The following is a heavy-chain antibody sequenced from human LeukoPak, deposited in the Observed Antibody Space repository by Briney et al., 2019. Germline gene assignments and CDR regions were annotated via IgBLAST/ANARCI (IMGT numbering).Heavy chain of an antibody. D-gene: IGHD3-22*01. CDR2: IYYSGST. CDR3: ARSYYYDSSGYLTDY. Sequence: SETLSLTCTVSGGSISSYYWSWIRQPPGKGLEWIGYIYYSGSTNYNPSLKSRVTIPVDTSKNQFSLKLSSVTAADTAVYRCARSYYYDSSGYLTDYWGQGTLVTVSS. CDR1: GGSISSYY. V-gene: IGHV4-59*01. J-gene: IGHJ4*02.